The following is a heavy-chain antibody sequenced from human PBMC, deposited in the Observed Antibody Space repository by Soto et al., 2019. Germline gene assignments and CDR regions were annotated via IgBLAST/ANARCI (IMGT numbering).Heavy chain of an antibody. CDR1: GGSFSGYY. J-gene: IGHJ4*02. V-gene: IGHV4-34*01. Sequence: SETLSLTCAVYGGSFSGYYWRWIRQPPGKGLEWIGEINHSGSTNYNPSLKSRVTISVDTSENQFSLKLSSVTAADTAVYYCARGLDWYDGLVDAFWGQGTLVTGSS. CDR3: ARGLDWYDGLVDAF. D-gene: IGHD3-9*01. CDR2: INHSGST.